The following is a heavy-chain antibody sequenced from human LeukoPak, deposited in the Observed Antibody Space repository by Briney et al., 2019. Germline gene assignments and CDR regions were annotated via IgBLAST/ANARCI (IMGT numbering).Heavy chain of an antibody. CDR1: GGSFSGYY. V-gene: IGHV4-34*01. Sequence: SETLSLTCAVYGGSFSGYYWSWIRQPPGKGLEWIGEINHSGSTNYNPSLKSRVTISVDTSKNQISLKLNSVTAADTAVYYCGRDSRGPDYWGQGTLVTVSS. D-gene: IGHD3-22*01. CDR3: GRDSRGPDY. J-gene: IGHJ4*02. CDR2: INHSGST.